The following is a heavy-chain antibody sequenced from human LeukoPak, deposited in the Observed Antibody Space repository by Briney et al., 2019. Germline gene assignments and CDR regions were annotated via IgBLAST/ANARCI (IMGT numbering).Heavy chain of an antibody. CDR1: GYTFTSYG. Sequence: ASVKVSCKASGYTFTSYGISWVRQAPGQGLEWMGWISAYNGNTNYAQKFQGRVTITADESTSTAYMELSSLRSEDTAVYYCATSNWNYRGIDYWGQGTLVTVSS. CDR2: ISAYNGNT. V-gene: IGHV1-18*01. J-gene: IGHJ4*02. CDR3: ATSNWNYRGIDY. D-gene: IGHD1-7*01.